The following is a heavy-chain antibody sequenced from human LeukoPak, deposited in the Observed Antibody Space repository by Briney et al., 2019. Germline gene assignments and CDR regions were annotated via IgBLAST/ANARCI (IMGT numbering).Heavy chain of an antibody. V-gene: IGHV3-30-3*01. CDR2: ISYDGSNK. J-gene: IGHJ6*02. D-gene: IGHD6-13*01. CDR1: GFTFSSYA. Sequence: GGSLRLSCAASGFTFSSYAMHWVRQAPGKGLEWVAVISYDGSNKYYADSVKGRFTISRDNSKNTLCLQMNSLRAEDTAVYYCAKDFRSSKPDYGMDVWGQGTTVTVSS. CDR3: AKDFRSSKPDYGMDV.